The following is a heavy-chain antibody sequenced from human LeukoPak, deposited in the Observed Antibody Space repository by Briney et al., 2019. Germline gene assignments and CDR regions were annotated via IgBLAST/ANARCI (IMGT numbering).Heavy chain of an antibody. D-gene: IGHD1-14*01. J-gene: IGHJ5*02. Sequence: GGSLRLSCAASGFTFSSYSMNWVRQAPGKGLEWVSSISSSSSYIYYADSVKGRFTISRDNAKSSLYLQMNSLRAEDTAVYYCARAMITGWFDPWAQGTLVTVSS. CDR3: ARAMITGWFDP. CDR2: ISSSSSYI. CDR1: GFTFSSYS. V-gene: IGHV3-21*01.